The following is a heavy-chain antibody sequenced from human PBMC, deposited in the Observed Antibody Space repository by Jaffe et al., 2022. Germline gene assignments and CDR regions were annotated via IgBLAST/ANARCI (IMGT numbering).Heavy chain of an antibody. V-gene: IGHV4-61*02. CDR3: ATYGDYFTGAFDI. D-gene: IGHD4-17*01. Sequence: QVQLQESGPGLVKPSQTLSLTCTVSGGSISSGGYYWSWIRQPAGKGLEWVGRIYASGSTNYNPSLKSRVTISVDTSKNQFSLKLTSVTAADTAVYYCATYGDYFTGAFDIWGQGTMVTVSS. CDR2: IYASGST. CDR1: GGSISSGGYY. J-gene: IGHJ3*02.